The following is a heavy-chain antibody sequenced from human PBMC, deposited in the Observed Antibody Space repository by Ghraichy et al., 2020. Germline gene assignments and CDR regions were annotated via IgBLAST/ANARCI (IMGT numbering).Heavy chain of an antibody. J-gene: IGHJ2*01. CDR1: GFTFSSYW. Sequence: GGSLRLSCAASGFTFSSYWMTWVRQAPGKGLEWVANIKQDGSEKYYVDSVRGRFTISRDNAKKSLFLQMNSLRAEDTAVYYCARGIHVWEDIVVVPAADPFDLWGRGTLVTVSS. CDR2: IKQDGSEK. CDR3: ARGIHVWEDIVVVPAADPFDL. D-gene: IGHD2-2*01. V-gene: IGHV3-7*01.